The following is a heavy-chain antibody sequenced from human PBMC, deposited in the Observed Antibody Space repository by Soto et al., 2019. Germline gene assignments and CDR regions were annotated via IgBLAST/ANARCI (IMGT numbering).Heavy chain of an antibody. D-gene: IGHD3-22*01. J-gene: IGHJ5*02. CDR1: GYTFTSYY. CDR3: ARDQGDSSGYDSCWFDP. Sequence: QVQLVQSGAEVKKPGASVKVSCKASGYTFTSYYMHWVRQAPGQGLEWVGIINPSGGSTSYAQKFQGRVTMTRDTSTSTVYMELSSLRSEDTAVYYCARDQGDSSGYDSCWFDPWGQGTLVTVSS. CDR2: INPSGGST. V-gene: IGHV1-46*01.